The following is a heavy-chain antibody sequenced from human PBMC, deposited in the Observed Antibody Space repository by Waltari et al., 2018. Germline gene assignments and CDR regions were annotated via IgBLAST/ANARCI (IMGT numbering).Heavy chain of an antibody. Sequence: EVQLVESGGGLVKPGGSLRLSCAASGFTFSSYSMNWVRQAPGKGLEWVSSSSSSSSYIYYADSVKGRFTISRDNAKNSLYLQMNSLRAEDTAVYYCARRGWYGDDAFDIWGQGTMVTVSS. CDR1: GFTFSSYS. V-gene: IGHV3-21*01. J-gene: IGHJ3*02. CDR2: SSSSSSYI. CDR3: ARRGWYGDDAFDI. D-gene: IGHD4-17*01.